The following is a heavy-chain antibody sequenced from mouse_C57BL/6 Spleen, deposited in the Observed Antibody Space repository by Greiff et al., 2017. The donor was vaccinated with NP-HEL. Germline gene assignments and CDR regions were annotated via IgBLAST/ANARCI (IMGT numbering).Heavy chain of an antibody. Sequence: DVKLVESGGDLVKPGGSLKLSCAASGFTFSSYGMSWVRQTPDKRLEWVATISSGGSYTYYPDSVKGRFTISRDNAKNTLYLQMSSLKSEDTAMYYCAGMDYGAFAYWGQGTLVTVSA. D-gene: IGHD2-4*01. CDR3: AGMDYGAFAY. CDR2: ISSGGSYT. V-gene: IGHV5-6*02. CDR1: GFTFSSYG. J-gene: IGHJ3*01.